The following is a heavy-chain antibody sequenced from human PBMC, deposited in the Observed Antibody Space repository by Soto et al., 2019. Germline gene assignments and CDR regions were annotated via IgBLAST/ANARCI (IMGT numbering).Heavy chain of an antibody. CDR1: GFTVSSNY. J-gene: IGHJ1*01. V-gene: IGHV3-66*01. CDR3: ARDFVHGDHPEYFQH. Sequence: EVQLVESGGGLVQPGGSLRLSCAASGFTVSSNYMNWVRQAPEKGLEWVSVIYSGGSTYYADSVKGRFTISRDNSKNTLSLQMNSLRAEDTAVYYCARDFVHGDHPEYFQHWGQGTLVTVSS. CDR2: IYSGGST. D-gene: IGHD4-17*01.